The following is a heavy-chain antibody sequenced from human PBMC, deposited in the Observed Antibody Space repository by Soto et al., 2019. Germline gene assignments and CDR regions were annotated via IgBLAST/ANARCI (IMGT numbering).Heavy chain of an antibody. CDR2: ITRSSSYI. D-gene: IGHD6-19*01. Sequence: EVPLVESGGGPVKPGGSLRLSCAASGFAFNTYSMNWVRQAPGKGLEWVAFITRSSSYIYYADSVRGRFTLSRDNAKRSLYLQMSTLRAEDTAIHYCARDDGWLILDYWGQGTLVTFSS. J-gene: IGHJ4*02. CDR3: ARDDGWLILDY. V-gene: IGHV3-21*06. CDR1: GFAFNTYS.